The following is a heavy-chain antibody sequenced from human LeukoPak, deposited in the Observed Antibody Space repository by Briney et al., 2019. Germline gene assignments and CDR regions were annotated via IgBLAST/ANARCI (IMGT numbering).Heavy chain of an antibody. V-gene: IGHV3-23*01. Sequence: GGSLRLSCAASGFIFSSYAMSWVRQAPGKGLEWVSANSGSGGSTYYADSVKGRFTISRDNSKNTLYLQMNSLRAEDTAVYYCASLGYCSSTSCYRVLYYWGQGTLVTVSS. J-gene: IGHJ4*02. CDR2: NSGSGGST. CDR3: ASLGYCSSTSCYRVLYY. CDR1: GFIFSSYA. D-gene: IGHD2-2*01.